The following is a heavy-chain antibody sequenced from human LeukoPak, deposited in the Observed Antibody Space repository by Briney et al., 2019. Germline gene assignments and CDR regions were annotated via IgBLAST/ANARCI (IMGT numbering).Heavy chain of an antibody. V-gene: IGHV3-23*01. Sequence: GGSLRLSCAASGFTFSSYAMSWVRQAPGKGLEWVSAISGSGGSTYYADSVKGRFTVSRDNSKNTLYLQMNSLRAEDTAVYYCAKDLGIAVADHNFDYWCQGTLVTVSS. D-gene: IGHD6-19*01. J-gene: IGHJ4*02. CDR3: AKDLGIAVADHNFDY. CDR1: GFTFSSYA. CDR2: ISGSGGST.